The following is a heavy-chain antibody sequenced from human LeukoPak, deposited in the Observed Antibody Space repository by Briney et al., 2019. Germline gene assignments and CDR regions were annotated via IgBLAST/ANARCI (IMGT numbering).Heavy chain of an antibody. D-gene: IGHD4/OR15-4a*01. J-gene: IGHJ5*02. Sequence: GESLKISCKGSGYSFTNYWIGWVRQMPGKGLEWMGIIYPGDSDTRYSPSFQGQVTISADKSISTAYLQWSSLKASDTAMYYCAKMAPFLPMGLYNWFDPWGQGTLVTVSS. CDR2: IYPGDSDT. CDR1: GYSFTNYW. V-gene: IGHV5-51*01. CDR3: AKMAPFLPMGLYNWFDP.